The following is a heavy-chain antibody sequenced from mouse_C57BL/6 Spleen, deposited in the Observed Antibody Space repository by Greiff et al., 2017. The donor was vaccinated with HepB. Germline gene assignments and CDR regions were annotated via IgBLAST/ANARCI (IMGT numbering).Heavy chain of an antibody. J-gene: IGHJ2*01. CDR2: ISSGGDYI. D-gene: IGHD1-2*01. CDR1: GFTFSSYA. V-gene: IGHV5-9-1*02. CDR3: TRDRGTTALDY. Sequence: EVKVVESGEGLVKPGGSLKLSCAASGFTFSSYAMSWVRQTPEKRLEWVAYISSGGDYIYYADTVKGRFTISRDNARNTLYLQMSSLKSEDTAMYYCTRDRGTTALDYWGQGTTLTVSS.